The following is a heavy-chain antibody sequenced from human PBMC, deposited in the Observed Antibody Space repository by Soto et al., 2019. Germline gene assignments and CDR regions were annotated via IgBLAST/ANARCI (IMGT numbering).Heavy chain of an antibody. CDR1: GYTFTSYY. V-gene: IGHV1-46*03. CDR3: AREGRVRGAGDY. J-gene: IGHJ4*02. Sequence: QVQLVQSGAEVKKPGASVKVSCKASGYTFTSYYMHWVRQAPGQGLEWMGIINPSGGSTSYAQKFQGSGTRTRDTSTSTVYMELSSLKSEDTAVYYCAREGRVRGAGDYWGQGTLVTVSS. D-gene: IGHD3-10*01. CDR2: INPSGGST.